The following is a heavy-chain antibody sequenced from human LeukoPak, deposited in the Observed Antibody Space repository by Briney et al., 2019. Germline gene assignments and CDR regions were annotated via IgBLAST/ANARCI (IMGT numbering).Heavy chain of an antibody. J-gene: IGHJ4*02. CDR2: INPSGGST. D-gene: IGHD2-21*02. Sequence: ASVKVSCKASGYTFTSYYMHWVRQAPGQGLEWMGIINPSGGSTSYAQKFQGRVTMTRDTSTSTVYMELSSLRSEGTAVYYCAREPAVYCGGDCYSGFDYWGQGTLVTVSS. V-gene: IGHV1-46*01. CDR1: GYTFTSYY. CDR3: AREPAVYCGGDCYSGFDY.